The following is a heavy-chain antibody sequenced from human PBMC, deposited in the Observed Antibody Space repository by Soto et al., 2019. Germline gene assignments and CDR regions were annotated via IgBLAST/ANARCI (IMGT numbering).Heavy chain of an antibody. Sequence: PSETLSLTCTVSGGSISSYYWSWIRQPPGKGLEWIGYIYYGGSTNYNPSLKSRVTISVDTSKNQFSLKLSSVTAADTAVYYCAGLRFLDFLPDYPVWGKGTTVTVPS. CDR2: IYYGGST. CDR1: GGSISSYY. J-gene: IGHJ6*03. D-gene: IGHD3-3*01. CDR3: AGLRFLDFLPDYPV. V-gene: IGHV4-59*08.